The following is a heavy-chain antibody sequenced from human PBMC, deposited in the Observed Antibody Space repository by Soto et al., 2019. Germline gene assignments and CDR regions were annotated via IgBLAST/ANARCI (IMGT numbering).Heavy chain of an antibody. CDR3: ARGLTTVTTWSDP. Sequence: AETLSLTCAVYGESFSGYYWSWIRQPPGKGLEWIGEINHSGITNYDPSLKSRVTISVDTSKNQFSLKLSSVTAADTAVYYCARGLTTVTTWSDPWGQGTLVTVYS. D-gene: IGHD4-4*01. J-gene: IGHJ5*02. CDR1: GESFSGYY. CDR2: INHSGIT. V-gene: IGHV4-34*01.